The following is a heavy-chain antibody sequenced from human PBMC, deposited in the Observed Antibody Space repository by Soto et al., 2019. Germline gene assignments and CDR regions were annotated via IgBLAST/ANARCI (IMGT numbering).Heavy chain of an antibody. V-gene: IGHV1-2*02. D-gene: IGHD1-1*01. CDR3: ARAGFWNLDS. CDR2: INPNSGGT. Sequence: ASVKVSCKASGYTFTGHYMHWVRQAPGQGFEWMGWINPNSGGTNYAQKFQGRVTMTRDTSISTAYMEVHSLGAADTAVYYCARAGFWNLDSWGQGTPVTAPQ. CDR1: GYTFTGHY. J-gene: IGHJ4*02.